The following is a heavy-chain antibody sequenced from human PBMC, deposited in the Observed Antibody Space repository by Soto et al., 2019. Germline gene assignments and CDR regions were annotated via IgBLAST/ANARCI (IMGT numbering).Heavy chain of an antibody. J-gene: IGHJ6*03. CDR3: ARMVVPATFLRYYYMDV. CDR2: IYYSGST. CDR1: GGSISSYY. Sequence: QVQLQESGPGLVKPSETLSLTCTVSGGSISSYYWNWIRQPPGKGLEWIGYIYYSGSTNYNPSLKSRVTISVDTSRTQFSLKLGSVTAADTAVYYCARMVVPATFLRYYYMDVWGKGTTVTVSS. D-gene: IGHD2-15*01. V-gene: IGHV4-59*01.